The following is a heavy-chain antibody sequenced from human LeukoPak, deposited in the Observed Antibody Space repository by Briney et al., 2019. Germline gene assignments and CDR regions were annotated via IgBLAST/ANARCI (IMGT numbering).Heavy chain of an antibody. J-gene: IGHJ4*02. CDR3: ARTQGLYGAADY. CDR2: VYPADSDT. Sequence: GESLKISSQACGYTFSDLWIGWVRKMPGQGLEWVGSVYPADSDTRYSPSFEGHVTISADKSTNTAFLQWNSLQSSDSGIYFCARTQGLYGAADYSGQGTLVISSS. V-gene: IGHV5-51*01. D-gene: IGHD2-2*02. CDR1: GYTFSDLW.